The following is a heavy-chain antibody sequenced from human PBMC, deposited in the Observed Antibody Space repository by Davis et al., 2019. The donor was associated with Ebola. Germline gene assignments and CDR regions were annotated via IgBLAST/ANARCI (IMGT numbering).Heavy chain of an antibody. CDR1: GFTFSDYY. Sequence: GEPLKISCEVSGFTFSDYYMSWIRQAPGKGLEWIAYIGPSGNSFYCADSVKGRFTTSRDNAKNSLYLEINSLRAEDTAVYYCARDGEAFDSSGAYEVPFDYWGQGTLVTVSS. CDR2: IGPSGNSF. J-gene: IGHJ4*02. CDR3: ARDGEAFDSSGAYEVPFDY. D-gene: IGHD3-22*01. V-gene: IGHV3-11*04.